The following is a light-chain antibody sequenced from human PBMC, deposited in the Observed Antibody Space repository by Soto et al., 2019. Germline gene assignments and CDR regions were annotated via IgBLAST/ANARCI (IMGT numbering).Light chain of an antibody. J-gene: IGLJ2*01. CDR1: SGHSNYV. Sequence: QPVLTQSPSASASLGASVKLTCTLSSGHSNYVIAWHQQQPEKGPRYLMKLNSDGSHSKGDGIPDRFSGSSSGAERYLPISSLQSEEEADYSCQTWDTGIRVFGGGTKVTVL. V-gene: IGLV4-69*01. CDR2: LNSDGSH. CDR3: QTWDTGIRV.